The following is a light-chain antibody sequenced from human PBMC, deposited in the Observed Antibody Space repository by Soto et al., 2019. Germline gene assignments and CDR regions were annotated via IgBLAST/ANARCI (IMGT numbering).Light chain of an antibody. V-gene: IGKV3-11*01. Sequence: EIVLTQSPATLSLSPGERATLSCRASQSVSSYLAWYQQKPGQAPRLLIYEASNRATGIPARFSGSGSGTDFPLTISRLEPEDFAVYYCQQRKNWPPLTFGGGTKVEIK. CDR2: EAS. CDR1: QSVSSY. CDR3: QQRKNWPPLT. J-gene: IGKJ4*01.